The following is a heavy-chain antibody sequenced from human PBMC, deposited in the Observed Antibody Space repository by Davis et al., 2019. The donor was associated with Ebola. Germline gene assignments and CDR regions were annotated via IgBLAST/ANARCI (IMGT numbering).Heavy chain of an antibody. J-gene: IGHJ4*02. CDR3: ARPDSSGYYNY. V-gene: IGHV1-46*02. CDR1: GYTFKNYY. Sequence: ASVKVSCKASGYTFKNYYMHWVRQAPGQGLEWMGFINPSGGGTSNAQKFQARVTMTRDTSTSTFYMELSSLRSDDTAVYYCARPDSSGYYNYWGQGTPVTVSS. CDR2: INPSGGGT. D-gene: IGHD3-22*01.